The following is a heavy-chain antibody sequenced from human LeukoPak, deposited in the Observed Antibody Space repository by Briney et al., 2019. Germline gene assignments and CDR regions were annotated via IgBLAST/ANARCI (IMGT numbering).Heavy chain of an antibody. D-gene: IGHD2-15*01. J-gene: IGHJ4*02. Sequence: GGSLRLSCAASGFTVSSNYMSWVRQAPGKGLEWVSVIYSGGSTYYADSVRGRFTISRDNSKNTLYLQMNSLRAEDMALYYCAKGGGSAVAAKGGFDYWGQGTLVTVSS. CDR3: AKGGGSAVAAKGGFDY. CDR2: IYSGGST. V-gene: IGHV3-53*05. CDR1: GFTVSSNY.